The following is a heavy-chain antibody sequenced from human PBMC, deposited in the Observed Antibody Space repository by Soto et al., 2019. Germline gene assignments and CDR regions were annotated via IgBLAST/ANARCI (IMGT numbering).Heavy chain of an antibody. D-gene: IGHD6-13*01. CDR2: INHSGST. J-gene: IGHJ4*02. V-gene: IGHV4-34*01. CDR1: GGSFSGYY. CDR3: ARGHYKEYSSSWYSKYYFDY. Sequence: SETLSLTCAVYGGSFSGYYWSWIRQPPGKGLEWIGEINHSGSTNYNPSLKSRVTISVDTSKNQFSLKLSSVTAADTAVYYCARGHYKEYSSSWYSKYYFDYWGQGTLVTVSS.